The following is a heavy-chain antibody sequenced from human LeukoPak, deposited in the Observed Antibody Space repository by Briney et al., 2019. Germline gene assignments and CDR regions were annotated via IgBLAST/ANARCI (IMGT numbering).Heavy chain of an antibody. D-gene: IGHD1-26*01. Sequence: GGSLRLSCAASGFIVSSTHMRWVRQAPGKGLEWVSIIHSHDSTFYADSVKGRFTISRDNSKNTVYLQMSSLRDEDTAVYYCVRDPPYSDQSGGRGTLVTVSS. CDR2: IHSHDST. CDR3: VRDPPYSDQS. J-gene: IGHJ4*02. V-gene: IGHV3-66*01. CDR1: GFIVSSTH.